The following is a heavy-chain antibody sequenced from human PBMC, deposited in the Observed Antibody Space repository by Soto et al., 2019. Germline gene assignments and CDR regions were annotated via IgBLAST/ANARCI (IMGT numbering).Heavy chain of an antibody. CDR1: GGSFSGYY. V-gene: IGHV4-34*01. J-gene: IGHJ4*02. D-gene: IGHD5-18*01. CDR2: INHSGST. CDR3: ARGYTFDY. Sequence: QVQLQQWGAGLLKPSETLSLTCAVYGGSFSGYYWSWIRQAPGKGLEWIGEINHSGSTNYNPSLKSRVTISVDTSKNQFSLKLSSVTAADTAVYYCARGYTFDYWGQGTLVTVSS.